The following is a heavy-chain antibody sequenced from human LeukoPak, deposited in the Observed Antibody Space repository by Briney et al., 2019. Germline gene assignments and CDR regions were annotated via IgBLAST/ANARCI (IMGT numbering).Heavy chain of an antibody. CDR2: ISGSGGST. V-gene: IGHV3-23*01. CDR3: AKSFDYYDSSGYSN. J-gene: IGHJ4*02. D-gene: IGHD3-22*01. Sequence: AGGSLRLSCAASGFTFSSYAMSWVRQAPGKGLEWVSAISGSGGSTYYADSVKGRFTISRDNSKNTLYLQMNSLRAEDTAVYYCAKSFDYYDSSGYSNWGQGTLVTVSS. CDR1: GFTFSSYA.